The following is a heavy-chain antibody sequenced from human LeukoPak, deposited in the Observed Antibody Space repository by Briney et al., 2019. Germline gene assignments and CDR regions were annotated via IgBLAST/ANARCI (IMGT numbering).Heavy chain of an antibody. CDR3: ARDKLSGVYYYGMDV. D-gene: IGHD3-10*02. Sequence: PSETLSLTCTVSGGSISSYYWSWIRQPPGKGLEWIGYIYYSGSTNYNPSLKSRVTISVDTSKNQFSLKLSSVTAADTAVYYCARDKLSGVYYYGMDVWGQGTTVTVSS. J-gene: IGHJ6*02. CDR2: IYYSGST. V-gene: IGHV4-59*08. CDR1: GGSISSYY.